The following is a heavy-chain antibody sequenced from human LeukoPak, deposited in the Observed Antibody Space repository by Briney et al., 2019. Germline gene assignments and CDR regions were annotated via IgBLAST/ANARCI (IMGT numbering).Heavy chain of an antibody. CDR2: IRYDGSNK. CDR1: RFTFSSYG. J-gene: IGHJ5*02. Sequence: GGSLRLSCAASRFTFSSYGMHWVRQAPGKGLEWVAFIRYDGSNKYYADSVKGRFTISRDNSKNTLYLQMNSLRAEDTAVYYCAKDLGVVVPAASNWFDPWGQGTLVTVSS. V-gene: IGHV3-30*02. D-gene: IGHD2-2*01. CDR3: AKDLGVVVPAASNWFDP.